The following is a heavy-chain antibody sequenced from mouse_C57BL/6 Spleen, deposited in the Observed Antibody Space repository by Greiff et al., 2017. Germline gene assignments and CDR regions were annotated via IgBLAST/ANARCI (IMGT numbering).Heavy chain of an antibody. CDR3: ARYYYGSSYETFYAMDY. Sequence: VKLQQPGAELVKPGASVKMSCKASGYTFTSSWITWVKQRPGQGLEWIGDIYPGSGSTNYNEKFKSKATLTVDTSSSTAYMQRSSLTSDDSAVYYCARYYYGSSYETFYAMDYWGQGTSGTVSS. D-gene: IGHD1-1*01. V-gene: IGHV1-55*01. CDR2: IYPGSGST. CDR1: GYTFTSSW. J-gene: IGHJ4*01.